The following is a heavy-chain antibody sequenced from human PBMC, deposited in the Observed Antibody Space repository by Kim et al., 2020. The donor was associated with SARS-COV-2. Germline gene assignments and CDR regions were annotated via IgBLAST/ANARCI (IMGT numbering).Heavy chain of an antibody. V-gene: IGHV3-33*06. CDR1: GFTFSSYG. CDR3: AKVGWGEHYYDSTDV. D-gene: IGHD3-22*01. CDR2: IWYDGSNK. J-gene: IGHJ6*02. Sequence: GGSLRLSCAASGFTFSSYGMHWVRQAPGKGLEWVAVIWYDGSNKYYADSVKGRFTISRDNSKNTLYLQMNSLRAEDMAVYYCAKVGWGEHYYDSTDVWGQGTTVTVSS.